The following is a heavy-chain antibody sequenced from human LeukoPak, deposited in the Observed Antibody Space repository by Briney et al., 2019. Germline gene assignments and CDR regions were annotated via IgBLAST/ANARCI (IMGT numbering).Heavy chain of an antibody. V-gene: IGHV3-30*04. D-gene: IGHD1-20*01. CDR1: VFTFSSYA. J-gene: IGHJ3*02. Sequence: GGSLRLSCAASVFTFSSYAMHWVRQAPGKGLEWVALISYDGSNKYYADSVKGRFTISRDNSKNTLYLQINSLRAEDTAVYYCAKALTGTKAFDIWGQGTMVTVSS. CDR2: ISYDGSNK. CDR3: AKALTGTKAFDI.